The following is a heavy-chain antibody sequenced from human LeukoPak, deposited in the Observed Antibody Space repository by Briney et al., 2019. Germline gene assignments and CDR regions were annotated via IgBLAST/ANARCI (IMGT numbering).Heavy chain of an antibody. CDR2: ISDIGST. J-gene: IGHJ4*02. CDR3: ASSRGLYDHVWGSYRPSPYYFDY. V-gene: IGHV4-59*12. D-gene: IGHD3-16*02. CDR1: GGSISSYY. Sequence: SETLSLTCTVSGGSISSYYWSWIRQPPGKGLEWIAYISDIGSTNYNPSLKSRVTISVDTSKNQFSLKLSSVTAADTAVYYCASSRGLYDHVWGSYRPSPYYFDYWGQGTLVTVSS.